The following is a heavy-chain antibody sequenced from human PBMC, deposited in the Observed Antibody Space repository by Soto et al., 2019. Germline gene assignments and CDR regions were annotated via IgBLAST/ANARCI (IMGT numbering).Heavy chain of an antibody. CDR3: EHSPLARGMDV. J-gene: IGHJ6*02. Sequence: QITLKESGPTLVKPTQTLTLTCTFSGFSLSTSGVGVDWIRQPPGKALEWLALIYWDDDERYSPSLKSRLTITKDTSKNQVVLIMTNMDPVDTATYFCEHSPLARGMDVWGQGTTVTVSS. CDR2: IYWDDDE. CDR1: GFSLSTSGVG. V-gene: IGHV2-5*02.